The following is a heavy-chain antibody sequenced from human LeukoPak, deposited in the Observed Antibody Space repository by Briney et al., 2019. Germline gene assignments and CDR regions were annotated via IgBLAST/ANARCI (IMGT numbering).Heavy chain of an antibody. Sequence: SYISSSSSTIYYADSVKGRFTISRDNAKNSLYLQMNSLRAEDTAVYYCARGHSYSSSGFDYWGQGTLVTVSS. CDR2: ISSSSSTI. V-gene: IGHV3-48*01. J-gene: IGHJ4*02. D-gene: IGHD6-6*01. CDR3: ARGHSYSSSGFDY.